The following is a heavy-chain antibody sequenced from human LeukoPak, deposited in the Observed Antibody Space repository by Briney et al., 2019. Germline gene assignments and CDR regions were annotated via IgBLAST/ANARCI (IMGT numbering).Heavy chain of an antibody. Sequence: PSETLSLTCAVSGGSISSGGYPWSWIRQPPGKGLEWIGYIYHSGSTYYNPSLKSRVTISVDRSKNQFSLKLSSVTAADTAVYYCARVYSMVFGPWGQGTLVTVSS. CDR1: GGSISSGGYP. V-gene: IGHV4-30-2*01. CDR2: IYHSGST. J-gene: IGHJ5*02. CDR3: ARVYSMVFGP. D-gene: IGHD3-10*01.